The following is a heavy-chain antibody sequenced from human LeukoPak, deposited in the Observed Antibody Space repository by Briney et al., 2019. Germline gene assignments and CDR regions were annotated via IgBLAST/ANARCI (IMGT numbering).Heavy chain of an antibody. CDR2: IVVGSGNT. D-gene: IGHD3-10*01. Sequence: GASVKVSCKASGFTITSSAMQWVRQARGQRLEWIGWIVVGSGNTNYAQKFLERVTITRDMSTSTAYMELSSLRSEDTAVYYCAAGDLVRGVPVDYWGQGTLVTVSS. CDR3: AAGDLVRGVPVDY. V-gene: IGHV1-58*02. CDR1: GFTITSSA. J-gene: IGHJ4*02.